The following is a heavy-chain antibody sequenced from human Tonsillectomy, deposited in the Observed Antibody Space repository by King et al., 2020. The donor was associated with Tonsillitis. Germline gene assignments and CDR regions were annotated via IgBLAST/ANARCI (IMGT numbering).Heavy chain of an antibody. V-gene: IGHV3-23*04. CDR3: AKTSRYGSGSYHRFLDY. CDR1: GFTFSSYA. J-gene: IGHJ4*02. Sequence: VQLVESGGGLVQPGGSLRLSCAASGFTFSSYAMSWVRQAPGKGLEWVSAISGSGGSTYYADSVKGRFTISRDNSKNTLYLQMNSLRAEDTAVYYCAKTSRYGSGSYHRFLDYWGQGTLVTVSS. D-gene: IGHD3-10*01. CDR2: ISGSGGST.